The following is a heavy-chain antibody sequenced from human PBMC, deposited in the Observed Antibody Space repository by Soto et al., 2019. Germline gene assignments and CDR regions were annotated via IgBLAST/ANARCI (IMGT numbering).Heavy chain of an antibody. Sequence: SETLSLTCAVYGGSFSGYYWTWIRQPPGTGLEWVGEINHSGSTNYNPSLKSRVTISVDKSKNQFSLKLTSVTAADTAVYYCARVWGGAFDIWGQGTMVTVSS. CDR3: ARVWGGAFDI. V-gene: IGHV4-34*01. CDR2: INHSGST. D-gene: IGHD3-10*01. J-gene: IGHJ3*02. CDR1: GGSFSGYY.